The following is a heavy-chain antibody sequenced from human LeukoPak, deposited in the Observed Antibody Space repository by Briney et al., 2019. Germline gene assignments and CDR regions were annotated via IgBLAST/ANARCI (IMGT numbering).Heavy chain of an antibody. V-gene: IGHV3-30*02. Sequence: GGSLRLSCAASGFTFSNYAMNWVRQAPGKGLEWVAFIRYDGSNKYYADSVKGRFTISRDNSKNTLYLQMNSLRAEDTAVYYCASTYYYDSSGYTYDYWGQGTLVTVSS. CDR2: IRYDGSNK. D-gene: IGHD3-22*01. CDR1: GFTFSNYA. CDR3: ASTYYYDSSGYTYDY. J-gene: IGHJ4*02.